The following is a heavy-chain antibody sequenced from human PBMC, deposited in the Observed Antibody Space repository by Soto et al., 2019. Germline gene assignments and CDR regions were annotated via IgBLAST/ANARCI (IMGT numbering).Heavy chain of an antibody. CDR3: AKETLYCDYSGFDS. Sequence: QVQLVESGGGVVQPGRSLRLSCAASGFTFSSYGMHWVRQAPGKGLEWVAVISCDGSNKYYADSVKGRFTIARDNSKNTLYLQMNSLRAEDTAVFYCAKETLYCDYSGFDSWGQGTLVTVSS. V-gene: IGHV3-30*18. D-gene: IGHD4-17*01. CDR1: GFTFSSYG. CDR2: ISCDGSNK. J-gene: IGHJ4*02.